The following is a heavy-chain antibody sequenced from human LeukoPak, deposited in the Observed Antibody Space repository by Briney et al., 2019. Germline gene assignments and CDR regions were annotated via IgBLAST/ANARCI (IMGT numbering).Heavy chain of an antibody. CDR2: MYTSGTT. Sequence: PSETLSLTCTVSGGSISSYYWSWIRQPAGKGLEWIGHMYTSGTTNYNPSLKSRITMSLDTSKNQFSLRLSSVTAADTAVYYCARHGPYLGRLGWFDPWGQGTLVAVSS. D-gene: IGHD1-26*01. CDR3: ARHGPYLGRLGWFDP. J-gene: IGHJ5*02. V-gene: IGHV4-4*07. CDR1: GGSISSYY.